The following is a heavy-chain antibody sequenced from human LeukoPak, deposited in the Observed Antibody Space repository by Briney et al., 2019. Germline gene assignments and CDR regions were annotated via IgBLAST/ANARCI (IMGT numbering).Heavy chain of an antibody. V-gene: IGHV4-38-2*01. J-gene: IGHJ3*02. Sequence: SETLSLTCAVSGYSISSGYYWGWIRQPPGKGLEWIGSIYHSGSTYYNPSLKSRATISVDTSKNQFSLKLSSVTAADTAVYYCVYAFDIWGQGTMVTVSS. CDR2: IYHSGST. CDR3: VYAFDI. CDR1: GYSISSGYY.